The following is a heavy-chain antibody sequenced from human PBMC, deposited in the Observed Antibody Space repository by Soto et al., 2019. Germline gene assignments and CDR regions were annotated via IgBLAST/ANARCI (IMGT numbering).Heavy chain of an antibody. CDR2: ISYDGSNK. J-gene: IGHJ3*02. CDR3: ATLEDYYDSSGYQQNDAFDI. V-gene: IGHV3-30*03. Sequence: GGSLRLSCAASGFTFSSYGMHWVRQGPGKGLEWVAVISYDGSNKYYADSVKGRFTISRDNSKNTLYLQMNSLRAEDTAVYYSATLEDYYDSSGYQQNDAFDIWGQGTMVTVSS. D-gene: IGHD3-22*01. CDR1: GFTFSSYG.